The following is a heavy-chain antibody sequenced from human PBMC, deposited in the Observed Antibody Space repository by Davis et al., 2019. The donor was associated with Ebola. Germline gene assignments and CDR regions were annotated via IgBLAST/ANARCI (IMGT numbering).Heavy chain of an antibody. V-gene: IGHV3-7*03. CDR1: GFTFSSYW. CDR3: ARRHTSMATKTLDY. J-gene: IGHJ4*02. D-gene: IGHD5-18*01. Sequence: PGGSLRLSCAASGFTFSSYWMTWVRQAPGKGLEWVANIKQDGSEKYYVDSVKGRFTLSRDNAMNSLYLEMNSLRAEDTAVYYCARRHTSMATKTLDYWGQGTLVTVSS. CDR2: IKQDGSEK.